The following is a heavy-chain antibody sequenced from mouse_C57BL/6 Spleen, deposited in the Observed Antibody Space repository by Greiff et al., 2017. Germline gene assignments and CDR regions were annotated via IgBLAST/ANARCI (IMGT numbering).Heavy chain of an antibody. CDR2: ISDGGSYT. CDR1: GFTFSSYA. CDR3: ARDLAAQAPYYAMDY. J-gene: IGHJ4*01. D-gene: IGHD3-2*02. Sequence: EVKLMESGGGLVKPGGSLKLSCAASGFTFSSYAMSWVRQTPEKRLEWVATISDGGSYTYYPDNVKGRFTISRDNAKNNLYLQMSHLKSEDTAMYYCARDLAAQAPYYAMDYWGQGTSVTVSS. V-gene: IGHV5-4*01.